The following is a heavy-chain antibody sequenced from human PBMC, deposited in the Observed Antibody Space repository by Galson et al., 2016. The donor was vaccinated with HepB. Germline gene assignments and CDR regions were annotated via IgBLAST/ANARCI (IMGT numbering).Heavy chain of an antibody. Sequence: SLRLSCAASGFGISDHYMDWVRQAPGKGLEWVARSRNKANSYTTEYATSVEGRFTVSRGESENSLYLQMNSLEAEDPAVYYCARTGYCGAGARSSDYSKYWGQGTLVTVSS. CDR3: ARTGYCGAGARSSDYSKY. V-gene: IGHV3-72*01. J-gene: IGHJ4*02. D-gene: IGHD2-15*01. CDR1: GFGISDHY. CDR2: SRNKANSYTT.